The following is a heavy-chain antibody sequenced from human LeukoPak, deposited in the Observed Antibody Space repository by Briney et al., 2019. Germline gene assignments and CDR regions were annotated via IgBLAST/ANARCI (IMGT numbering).Heavy chain of an antibody. J-gene: IGHJ6*03. V-gene: IGHV4-59*12. CDR2: IYYSGRT. CDR1: GGSISSYY. D-gene: IGHD1-1*01. Sequence: SETLSLTCTVSGGSISSYYWSWIRQPPGKGLEWIGNIYYSGRTYYNPSLKSRVTISVDTSKNQFSLKLSSVTAADTAVYYCGSTGSYYYYYMDVWGKGTTVTVSS. CDR3: GSTGSYYYYYMDV.